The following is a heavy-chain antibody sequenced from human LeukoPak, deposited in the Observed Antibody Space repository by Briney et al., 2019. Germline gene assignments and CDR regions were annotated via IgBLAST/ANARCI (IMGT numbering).Heavy chain of an antibody. CDR1: GGSFSNYD. Sequence: PSETLSLTCAVYGGSFSNYDWTWIRQPPGKGLEWIGEINHNGRTNYNPSLKSRLTISADTSKNQFSLKLRSATAADTAVYYCARGRSRVTVFGVALNWFDSWGQGNLVSVSS. D-gene: IGHD3-3*01. V-gene: IGHV4-34*01. CDR3: ARGRSRVTVFGVALNWFDS. J-gene: IGHJ5*01. CDR2: INHNGRT.